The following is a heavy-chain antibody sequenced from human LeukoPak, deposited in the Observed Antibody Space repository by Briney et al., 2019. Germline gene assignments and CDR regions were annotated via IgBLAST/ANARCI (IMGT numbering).Heavy chain of an antibody. Sequence: GGSLRLSCAASGFSFSSYLMHWVRQVPGKRLVWVSRINTDGSDITYADSVKGRFTISRDNAKNTLYLQMNSLRAEDTAVYYCARTGNLLDYWGQGTLVTVSS. CDR1: GFSFSSYL. V-gene: IGHV3-74*01. CDR2: INTDGSDI. CDR3: ARTGNLLDY. J-gene: IGHJ4*02. D-gene: IGHD1-7*01.